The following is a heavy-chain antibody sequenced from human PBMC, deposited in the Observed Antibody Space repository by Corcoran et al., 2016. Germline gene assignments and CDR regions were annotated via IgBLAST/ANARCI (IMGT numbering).Heavy chain of an antibody. CDR3: ARYGQFRRYYYYYGMDV. J-gene: IGHJ6*02. D-gene: IGHD4-17*01. CDR2: INHSGGT. V-gene: IGHV4-34*01. Sequence: QVQLQQWGAGLLKPSETLSLTCAVYGGSFSGYYWSWIRQPPGKGLEWIGEINHSGGTNYNPSLKSRVTISVDTSKNQFSLKLSSVTAADTAVYYCARYGQFRRYYYYYGMDVWGQGTTVTVSS. CDR1: GGSFSGYY.